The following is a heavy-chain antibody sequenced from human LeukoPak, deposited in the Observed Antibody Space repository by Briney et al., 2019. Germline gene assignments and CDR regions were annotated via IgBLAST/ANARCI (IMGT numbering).Heavy chain of an antibody. J-gene: IGHJ4*02. CDR3: AKDREGEMATMYFDY. CDR2: IYSGGST. V-gene: IGHV3-53*05. D-gene: IGHD5-24*01. CDR1: EFSVGSNY. Sequence: GGSLRLSCAASEFSVGSNYMTWVRQAPGKGLEWVSLIYSGGSTYYADSVKGRFTISRDNAKNSLYLQMNSLRAEDMALYYCAKDREGEMATMYFDYWGQGTLVTVSS.